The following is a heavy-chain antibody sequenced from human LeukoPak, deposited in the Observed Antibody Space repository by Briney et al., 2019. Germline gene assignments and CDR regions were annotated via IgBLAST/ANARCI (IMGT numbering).Heavy chain of an antibody. Sequence: GGSLRLSCAASGFTFSSYSMNWVRQAPGKGLEWVSSISSSSSYIYYADSVKGRFTISRDNAKKALYQQMNSLRAEDTAVYYCARDVAAVAGIIGYWGQGTLVTVSS. CDR3: ARDVAAVAGIIGY. CDR1: GFTFSSYS. D-gene: IGHD6-19*01. CDR2: ISSSSSYI. V-gene: IGHV3-21*01. J-gene: IGHJ4*02.